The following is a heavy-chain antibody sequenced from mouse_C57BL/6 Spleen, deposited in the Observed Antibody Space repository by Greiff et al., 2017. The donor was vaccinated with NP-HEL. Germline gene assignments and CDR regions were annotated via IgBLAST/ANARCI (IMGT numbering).Heavy chain of an antibody. J-gene: IGHJ2*01. V-gene: IGHV1-82*01. CDR1: GYAFSSSW. D-gene: IGHD2-1*01. CDR3: ARGVYGNYYFDY. Sequence: QVQLKESGPELVKPGASVKISCKASGYAFSSSWMNWVKQRPGKGLEWIGRIYPGDGDTNYNGKFKGKATLTADKSSSTAYMQLSSLTSEDSAVYFCARGVYGNYYFDYWGQGTTLTVSS. CDR2: IYPGDGDT.